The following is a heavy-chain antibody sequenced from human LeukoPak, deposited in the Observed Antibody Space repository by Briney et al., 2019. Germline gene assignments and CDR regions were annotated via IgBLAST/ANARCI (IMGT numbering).Heavy chain of an antibody. CDR1: GGSISSYY. CDR2: IYYSGST. V-gene: IGHV4-59*01. D-gene: IGHD2-21*02. CDR3: ARVRMTYDAFDI. Sequence: SETLSLTCTVSGGSISSYYWSWIRQPPGKGLEWIGYIYYSGSTNYNPSLKSRVTISVDTSKNQFSLKLSSVTAADTAVYYCARVRMTYDAFDIWGQGTMVTVSS. J-gene: IGHJ3*02.